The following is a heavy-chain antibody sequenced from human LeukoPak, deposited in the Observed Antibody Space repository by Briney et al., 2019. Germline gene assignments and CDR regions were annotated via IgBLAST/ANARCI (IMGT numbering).Heavy chain of an antibody. J-gene: IGHJ4*02. V-gene: IGHV1-2*02. CDR3: ASVVVVAATRQQLPDY. CDR2: INPNSGGT. D-gene: IGHD2-15*01. CDR1: GYTFTGYY. Sequence: GASVKVSCKASGYTFTGYYMHWVRQAPGQGLEWMGWINPNSGGTNYAQKFQGRVTMTRDTSISTAYMELSRLRSDDTAVYYCASVVVVAATRQQLPDYWGQGTLVTVSS.